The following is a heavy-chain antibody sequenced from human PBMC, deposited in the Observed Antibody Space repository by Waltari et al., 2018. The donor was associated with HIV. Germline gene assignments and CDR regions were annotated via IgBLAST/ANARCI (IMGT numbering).Heavy chain of an antibody. CDR1: GGPFSHSN. CDR2: INHSGNA. Sequence: QQWGAGLLKPSETLTLTCAVYGGPFSHSNWSWMRQVPGKGLEWLGEINHSGNATDNPSLKSRLIMLVDNFKQQFTLHVSPVTAADTAVYYCARQATIVPTSTLHYYYGLDVWGQGTTVIVSS. V-gene: IGHV4-34*02. J-gene: IGHJ6*02. CDR3: ARQATIVPTSTLHYYYGLDV. D-gene: IGHD3-22*01.